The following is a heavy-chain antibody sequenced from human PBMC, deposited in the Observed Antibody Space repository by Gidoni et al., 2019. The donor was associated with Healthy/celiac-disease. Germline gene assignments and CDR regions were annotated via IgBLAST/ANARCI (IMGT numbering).Heavy chain of an antibody. CDR1: VGSISSGGYY. Sequence: QVQLQESGPGLVKPSQTLSLTCTVSVGSISSGGYYWSWIRQHPGKGLEWIGYIYYSGSTYYNPSLKSRVTISVDTSKNQFSLKLSSVTAADTAVYYCARDWYGSGEYGMDVWGQGTTVTVSS. D-gene: IGHD3-10*01. V-gene: IGHV4-31*03. J-gene: IGHJ6*02. CDR3: ARDWYGSGEYGMDV. CDR2: IYYSGST.